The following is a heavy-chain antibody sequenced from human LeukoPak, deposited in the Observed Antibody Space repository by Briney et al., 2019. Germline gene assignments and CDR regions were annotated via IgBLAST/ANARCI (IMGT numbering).Heavy chain of an antibody. CDR3: ARGLELRAFDI. V-gene: IGHV4-59*08. J-gene: IGHJ3*02. CDR2: IYYSGST. Sequence: SETLSLTCTVSGGSISSYYWSWIRQPPGKGLEWLGYIYYSGSTSYNPSLKSRVTISLDTSKNQFSLKLSSVTAADTAVYYCARGLELRAFDIWGQGTMVTVSS. CDR1: GGSISSYY. D-gene: IGHD1-7*01.